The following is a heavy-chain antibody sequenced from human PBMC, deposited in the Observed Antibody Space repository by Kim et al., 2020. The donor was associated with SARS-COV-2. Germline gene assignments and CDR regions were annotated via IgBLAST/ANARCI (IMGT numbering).Heavy chain of an antibody. V-gene: IGHV3-43*02. CDR3: AIFPNSYGDYLSDAFDI. CDR1: GFTFDDYA. D-gene: IGHD4-17*01. CDR2: ISGDGGST. Sequence: GGSLRLSCAASGFTFDDYAMHWVRQAPGKGLEWVSLISGDGGSTYYADSVKGRFTISRDNSKNSLYLQMNSLRTEDTALYYCAIFPNSYGDYLSDAFDIWGQGTMVTVSS. J-gene: IGHJ3*02.